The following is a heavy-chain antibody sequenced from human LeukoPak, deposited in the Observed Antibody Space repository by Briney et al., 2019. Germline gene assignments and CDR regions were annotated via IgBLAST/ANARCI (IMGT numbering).Heavy chain of an antibody. CDR1: GGSISSSSYY. CDR3: ASNIIAARPLYYYYYMDV. D-gene: IGHD6-6*01. J-gene: IGHJ6*03. Sequence: KPSETLSLTCTVSGGSISSSSYYWGWIRQPPGKGLEWIGSIYYSGSTYYNSSLKSRVTISVDTSKNQFSLKLSSVTAADTAVYYCASNIIAARPLYYYYYMDVWGKGTTVTVSS. V-gene: IGHV4-39*01. CDR2: IYYSGST.